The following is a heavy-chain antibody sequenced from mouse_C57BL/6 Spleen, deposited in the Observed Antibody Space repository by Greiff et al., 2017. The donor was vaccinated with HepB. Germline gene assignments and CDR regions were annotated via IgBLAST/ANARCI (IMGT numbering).Heavy chain of an antibody. V-gene: IGHV5-4*01. Sequence: DVRLVESGGGLVKPGGSLKLSCAASGFTFSSYAMSWVRQTPEKRLEWVATISDGGSYTYYPDNVKGRFTISRDNAKNNLYLQMSHLKSEDTAMYYCAREGDGYCFDYWGQGTTLTVSS. CDR1: GFTFSSYA. D-gene: IGHD2-3*01. J-gene: IGHJ2*01. CDR2: ISDGGSYT. CDR3: AREGDGYCFDY.